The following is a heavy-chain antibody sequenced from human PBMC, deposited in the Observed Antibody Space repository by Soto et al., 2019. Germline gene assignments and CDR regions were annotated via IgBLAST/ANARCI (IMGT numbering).Heavy chain of an antibody. J-gene: IGHJ4*02. CDR1: GYTFTSYG. CDR2: ISAYNGNT. D-gene: IGHD2-21*02. CDR3: ARDRGLAYCGGDCYSEIDY. V-gene: IGHV1-18*01. Sequence: QVQLVQSGAEVKKPGASVKVSCKASGYTFTSYGISWVRQAPGQGLEWMGWISAYNGNTNYAQKLQGRVTMTTDTSTSTAYMELRSLRSDDTAVYYCARDRGLAYCGGDCYSEIDYGGQGTLVTVSS.